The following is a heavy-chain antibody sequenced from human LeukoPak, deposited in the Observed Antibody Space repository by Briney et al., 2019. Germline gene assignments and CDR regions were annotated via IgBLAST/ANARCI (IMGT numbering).Heavy chain of an antibody. Sequence: ASVKVSCKASGYTFTGYYMHWVRQAPGQGLEWMGIINPSGGSTSHAQKFQGRVTMTRDMSTSTVYMELSSLRSEDTAVYYCARDLGIVGAPGYFDYWGQGTLVTVSS. J-gene: IGHJ4*02. CDR1: GYTFTGYY. CDR2: INPSGGST. CDR3: ARDLGIVGAPGYFDY. D-gene: IGHD1-26*01. V-gene: IGHV1-46*01.